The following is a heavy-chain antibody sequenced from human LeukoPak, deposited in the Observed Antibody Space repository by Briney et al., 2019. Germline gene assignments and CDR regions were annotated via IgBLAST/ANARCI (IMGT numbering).Heavy chain of an antibody. J-gene: IGHJ4*02. CDR3: AKGGTRAARLSGLGY. Sequence: PGGSLRLSCAASGFTFDDYAMHWVRQAPGKGLEWVSGISWNSGSIGYADSVKGRFTISRDNAKNSLYLQMNSLRAEDTALYYCAKGGTRAARLSGLGYWGQGTLVTVSS. CDR2: ISWNSGSI. V-gene: IGHV3-9*01. CDR1: GFTFDDYA. D-gene: IGHD1-1*01.